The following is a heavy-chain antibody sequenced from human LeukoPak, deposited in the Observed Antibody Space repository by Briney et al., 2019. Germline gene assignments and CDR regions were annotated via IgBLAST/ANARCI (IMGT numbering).Heavy chain of an antibody. J-gene: IGHJ6*03. V-gene: IGHV4-34*01. CDR3: ARGLSGSCYSCYYFYMDV. Sequence: SETLSLTCAVYGGSFSGYYWSWIRQPPGKGLEWIGEIDHSGSTNYNPSLKSRVTISVDTSKNQFSLKLTSVTAADTAVYYCARGLSGSCYSCYYFYMDVWDKGTTVTVSS. CDR2: IDHSGST. D-gene: IGHD2-15*01. CDR1: GGSFSGYY.